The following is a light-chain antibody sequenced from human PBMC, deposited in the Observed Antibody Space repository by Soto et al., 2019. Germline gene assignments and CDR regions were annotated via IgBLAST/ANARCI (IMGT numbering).Light chain of an antibody. CDR1: QTISMY. J-gene: IGKJ4*01. CDR3: QQSYTTPPLT. V-gene: IGKV1-39*01. Sequence: DIQMTQSPSSLSASVGDRVTISCRASQTISMYLNWYQQKPGKAPILLISAASSLQTGVPSRFNGGGSGTEFTLTISSLQPEDLATYYCQQSYTTPPLTFGGGTKVEI. CDR2: AAS.